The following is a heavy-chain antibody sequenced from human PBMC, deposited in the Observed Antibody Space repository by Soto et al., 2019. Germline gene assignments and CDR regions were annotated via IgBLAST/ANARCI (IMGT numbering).Heavy chain of an antibody. Sequence: GGSLRLSCAASGFTFSNAWMNWVRQAPGKGLEWVGRIKSKTDGGTTEYAAPGKGRLTISRDDSKNTLYLQMNSLKTEDTAVYYCTTDPEDGIAAAGKVFYWGQGTLVTVSS. CDR3: TTDPEDGIAAAGKVFY. CDR1: GFTFSNAW. J-gene: IGHJ4*02. V-gene: IGHV3-15*07. CDR2: IKSKTDGGTT. D-gene: IGHD6-13*01.